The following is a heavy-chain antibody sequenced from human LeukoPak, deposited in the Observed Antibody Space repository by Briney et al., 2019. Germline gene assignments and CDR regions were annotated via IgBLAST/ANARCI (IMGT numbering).Heavy chain of an antibody. V-gene: IGHV4-59*01. D-gene: IGHD3-22*01. J-gene: IGHJ2*01. Sequence: SETLSLTCTVSGGSISSYYWSWIRQPPGKGLEWIGYIYYSGSTNYNPSLKSRVTISVDTSKNQFSLKLSSVTAADTAVYYCARALRAYDSSGYPDKYWYFDLWGRGTLVTVSS. CDR3: ARALRAYDSSGYPDKYWYFDL. CDR1: GGSISSYY. CDR2: IYYSGST.